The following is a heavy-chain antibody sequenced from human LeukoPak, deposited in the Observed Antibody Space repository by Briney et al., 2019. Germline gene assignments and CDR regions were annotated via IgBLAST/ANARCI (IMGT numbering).Heavy chain of an antibody. J-gene: IGHJ4*02. CDR3: ARQSDVDIVATPYFDY. CDR2: IYTSGST. D-gene: IGHD5-12*01. CDR1: GGSISSYY. Sequence: SETLSLTCTVSGGSISSYYWSWIRQPPGKGLEWVGYIYTSGSTNYNPSLKSRVTISVDTSKNQFSLKLSSVTAADTAVYYCARQSDVDIVATPYFDYWGQGTLVTVSS. V-gene: IGHV4-4*09.